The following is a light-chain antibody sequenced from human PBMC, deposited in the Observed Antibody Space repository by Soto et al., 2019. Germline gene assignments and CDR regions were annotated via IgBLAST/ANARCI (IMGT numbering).Light chain of an antibody. CDR1: SSNIGAAYD. J-gene: IGLJ3*02. CDR3: AAWDDSLNGWV. V-gene: IGLV1-40*01. Sequence: QSVLTQPPSVSGAPGQRVTISCTGSSSNIGAAYDVHWYQQLPGTAPKLLIYNNDQRPSGVPDRFSGSKSGTSASLAISGLQSDDETDYFCAAWDDSLNGWVFGGGTKLTVL. CDR2: NND.